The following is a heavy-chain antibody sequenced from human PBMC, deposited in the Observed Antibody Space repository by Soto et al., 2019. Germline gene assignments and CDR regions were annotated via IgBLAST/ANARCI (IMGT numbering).Heavy chain of an antibody. J-gene: IGHJ5*02. Sequence: GGSLRLSCTASGFTFSTYAMTWVRQAPGKGLEWVSSISGSGGATYYADSVKGRFTISRDDSKNTLFLQMDSLRAEDTALYYCAKAGRPFYDLWSENRFDPWGQGTLVTVSS. D-gene: IGHD3-3*01. CDR3: AKAGRPFYDLWSENRFDP. V-gene: IGHV3-23*01. CDR1: GFTFSTYA. CDR2: ISGSGGAT.